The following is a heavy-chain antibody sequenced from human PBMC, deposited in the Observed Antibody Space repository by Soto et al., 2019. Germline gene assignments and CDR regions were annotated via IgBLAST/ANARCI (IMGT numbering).Heavy chain of an antibody. CDR1: GFTFSDYE. CDR2: ITSGGRSI. CDR3: VRRMASPDQ. J-gene: IGHJ4*02. D-gene: IGHD2-15*01. Sequence: EVQLVESGGGLVQPGGSLRLSCTASGFTFSDYEMNWVRQAPGKGLEWVSYITSGGRSIYYADSVKGRFIISRDNAENSLYLQMNSLGPEDTAVYYCVRRMASPDQWGQGTLVTVSS. V-gene: IGHV3-48*03.